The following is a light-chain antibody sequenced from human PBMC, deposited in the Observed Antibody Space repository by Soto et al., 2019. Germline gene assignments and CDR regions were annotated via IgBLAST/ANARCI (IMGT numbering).Light chain of an antibody. Sequence: EIVMTQSPATLSVSPGERATLSCRASQSVSSNLAWYQRKPGQAPRLLIYGASTRATGIPARFSGSGSGTECTLTISSLQSEDFAVYYCQQYNNWPPWTFGQGTKLEIK. CDR3: QQYNNWPPWT. CDR1: QSVSSN. V-gene: IGKV3-15*01. J-gene: IGKJ2*02. CDR2: GAS.